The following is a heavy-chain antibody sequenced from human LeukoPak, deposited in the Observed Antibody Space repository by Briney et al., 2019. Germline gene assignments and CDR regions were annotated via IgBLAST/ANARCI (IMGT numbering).Heavy chain of an antibody. D-gene: IGHD4-11*01. Sequence: GGSLRLSCAASGFTFSSYSMNWVRQAPGKGLQWVSSISSSSSYRYYADSVKGRFTISRDNAKNSLYLQMNSLIGEGTAVYYCARGRGQFFDYWGQGTLVTVSS. CDR2: ISSSSSYR. J-gene: IGHJ4*02. CDR1: GFTFSSYS. V-gene: IGHV3-21*01. CDR3: ARGRGQFFDY.